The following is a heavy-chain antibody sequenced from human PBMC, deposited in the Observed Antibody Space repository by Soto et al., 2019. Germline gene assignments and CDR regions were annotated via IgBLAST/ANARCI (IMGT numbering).Heavy chain of an antibody. Sequence: QVQLVQSGAEVKKPGSSVKVSCKASGGTFSSYAISGVRQAPGQGLEWMGGIIPIFGTANYAQKFQGRVTITADKSTSTAYMELSSLRSEDTAVYYCARDGSSGWYEWWFDPWGQGTLVTVSS. D-gene: IGHD6-19*01. J-gene: IGHJ5*02. CDR2: IIPIFGTA. V-gene: IGHV1-69*06. CDR1: GGTFSSYA. CDR3: ARDGSSGWYEWWFDP.